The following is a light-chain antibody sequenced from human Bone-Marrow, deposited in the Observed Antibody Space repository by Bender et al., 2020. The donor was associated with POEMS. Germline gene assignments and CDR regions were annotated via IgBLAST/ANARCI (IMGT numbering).Light chain of an antibody. CDR3: QSYDNSLGGWV. J-gene: IGLJ3*02. Sequence: QSVLTQPPSSSATPGQRVTISCTGSSSNTGSGYDINWYQHLPGTAPKLLIYGYNNRPSGVPDRFSGSKSGTSASLAITGLQAEDEGDYDCQSYDNSLGGWVFGGGTKLTVL. V-gene: IGLV1-40*01. CDR2: GYN. CDR1: SSNTGSGYD.